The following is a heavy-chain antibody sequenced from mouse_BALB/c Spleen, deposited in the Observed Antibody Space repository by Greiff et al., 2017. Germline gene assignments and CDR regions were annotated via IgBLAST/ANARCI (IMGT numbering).Heavy chain of an antibody. J-gene: IGHJ2*01. CDR1: GFTFSSYT. CDR3: TGDYDEGAFDY. V-gene: IGHV5-6-4*01. CDR2: ISSGGSYT. D-gene: IGHD2-4*01. Sequence: VQLKQSGGGLVKPGGSLKLSCAASGFTFSSYTMSWVRQTPEKRLEWVATISSGGSYTYYPDSVKGRFTISRDNAKNTLYLQMSSLKSEDTAMYYCTGDYDEGAFDYWGQGTTLTVSS.